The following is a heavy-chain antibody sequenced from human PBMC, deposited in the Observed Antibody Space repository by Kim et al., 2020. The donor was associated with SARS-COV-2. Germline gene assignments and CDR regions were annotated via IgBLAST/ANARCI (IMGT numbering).Heavy chain of an antibody. CDR1: GDSSSGSY. CDR3: AWRFWERLVFRVGGCFDF. J-gene: IGHJ3*01. D-gene: IGHD3-3*01. Sequence: SETLSLTCTVSGDSSSGSYWSWIRQPPGKGLEWIGFIDYSGSTKYNSSLKSRVAISVDPSTRAFSLKLRSVTAADTAVTFFAWRFWERLVFRVGGCFDF. CDR2: IDYSGST. V-gene: IGHV4-59*08.